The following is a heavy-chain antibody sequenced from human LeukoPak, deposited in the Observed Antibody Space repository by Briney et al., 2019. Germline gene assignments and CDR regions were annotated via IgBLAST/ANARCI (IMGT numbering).Heavy chain of an antibody. CDR1: EFTFSSYN. D-gene: IGHD5-12*01. CDR3: ARGGFPVHYYYIDV. J-gene: IGHJ6*03. V-gene: IGHV3-21*01. CDR2: ISSSTSYI. Sequence: GALRLSCGAFEFTFSSYNMNWVRQAPGKGLEWVSAISSSTSYIYYADSVKGRFTISRDNAKNTLYLQMNSLRAEDTAVYYCARGGFPVHYYYIDVWGKGTTVTISS.